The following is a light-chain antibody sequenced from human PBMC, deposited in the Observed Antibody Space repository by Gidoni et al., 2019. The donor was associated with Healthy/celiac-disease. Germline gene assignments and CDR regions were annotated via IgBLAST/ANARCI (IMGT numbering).Light chain of an antibody. V-gene: IGKV3-20*01. J-gene: IGKJ1*01. Sequence: GERATLACRASQSVSSSYLAWYQQKPGQAPRLLIYGASSRATGIPDSCSGSGSATEFTITISRLEAQDFAVYYCQQYGSTPRTGTFGQGTKVEIK. CDR1: QSVSSSY. CDR3: QQYGSTPRTGT. CDR2: GAS.